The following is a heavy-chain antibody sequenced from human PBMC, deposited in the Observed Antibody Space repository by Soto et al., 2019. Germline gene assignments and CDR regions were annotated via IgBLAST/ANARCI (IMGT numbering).Heavy chain of an antibody. Sequence: EAQLLESGGNLVQPGGSLRLSCAASGFTFSSHVMSWVRQAPGKGLEWVSSIGGGGSKTYYADSVKGRFTISRDNSKDTLHLQMNSLRVEDTAVYYCTKPPRSGGMNPIWGQGTLVTVSS. D-gene: IGHD3-10*01. V-gene: IGHV3-23*01. J-gene: IGHJ3*02. CDR3: TKPPRSGGMNPI. CDR2: IGGGGSKT. CDR1: GFTFSSHV.